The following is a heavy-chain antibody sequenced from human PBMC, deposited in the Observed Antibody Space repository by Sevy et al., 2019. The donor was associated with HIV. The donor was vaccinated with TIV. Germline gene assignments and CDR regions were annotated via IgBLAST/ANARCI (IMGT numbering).Heavy chain of an antibody. Sequence: GGSLRLSCRTSGFTFDDYAMSWFRQAPGKGVEWVAFITRNSYEAYGGTTDYAASVKGRFIISRDDSKGIAYLQMNSLKTEDTAVYYCTRGLATADTPEYYFDYWGQGTLVTVSS. J-gene: IGHJ4*02. CDR1: GFTFDDYA. CDR3: TRGLATADTPEYYFDY. D-gene: IGHD5-12*01. V-gene: IGHV3-49*03. CDR2: ITRNSYEAYGGTT.